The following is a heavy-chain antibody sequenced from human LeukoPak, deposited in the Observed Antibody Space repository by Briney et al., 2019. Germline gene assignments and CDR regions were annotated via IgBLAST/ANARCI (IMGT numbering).Heavy chain of an antibody. J-gene: IGHJ4*02. CDR2: IYSGGST. CDR1: GFTVSSNY. V-gene: IGHV3-66*01. Sequence: QPGGSLRPSCAASGFTVSSNYMSWVRQAPGRGLEWVSVIYSGGSTYYADSVKGRFTISRDNSKNTLFLQMNSLRAGDTAVYYCARGTVTMVDYWGQGTLVTVSS. CDR3: ARGTVTMVDY. D-gene: IGHD3-10*01.